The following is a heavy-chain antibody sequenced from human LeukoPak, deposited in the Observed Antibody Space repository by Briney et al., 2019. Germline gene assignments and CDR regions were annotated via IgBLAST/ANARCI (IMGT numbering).Heavy chain of an antibody. D-gene: IGHD3-3*01. CDR2: INHSGST. Sequence: KPSETLSLTCAVYGGPFSGYYWSWIRQPPGKGLEWIGEINHSGSTNYNPSLKSRVTISVDTSKNQFSLKLSSVTAADTAVYYCARGGFYYDFWSGYYTSNGWFDPWGQGTLVTVSS. V-gene: IGHV4-34*01. J-gene: IGHJ5*02. CDR1: GGPFSGYY. CDR3: ARGGFYYDFWSGYYTSNGWFDP.